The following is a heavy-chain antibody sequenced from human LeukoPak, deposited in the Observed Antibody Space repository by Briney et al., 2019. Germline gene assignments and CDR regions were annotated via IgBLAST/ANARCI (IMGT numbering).Heavy chain of an antibody. CDR2: ISEDGSNM. CDR3: ARDVSGSWSTDY. D-gene: IGHD3-3*01. CDR1: GFTFSSYW. Sequence: GGSLRLSCAASGFTFSSYWMHWVRQAPGKGLEWVAVISEDGSNMYYAGSVKGRFTISRDNSKNTLDLQMDALRAEDTAVYYCARDVSGSWSTDYWGQGTLVTVSS. J-gene: IGHJ4*02. V-gene: IGHV3-30*03.